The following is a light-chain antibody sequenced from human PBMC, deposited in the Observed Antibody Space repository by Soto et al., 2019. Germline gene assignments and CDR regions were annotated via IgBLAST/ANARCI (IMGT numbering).Light chain of an antibody. CDR2: GAS. J-gene: IGKJ1*01. CDR1: QSVSSSY. CDR3: QQYGSSPWR. V-gene: IGKV3-20*01. Sequence: VLRNSVGTLCFCLGDKATLSCRASQSVSSSYLAWYQQKPGQAPRLLIYGASSRATGIPDRFSGSGSGTDFTLTISRLEPEDFAVYYCQQYGSSPWRCGQGTKGDIK.